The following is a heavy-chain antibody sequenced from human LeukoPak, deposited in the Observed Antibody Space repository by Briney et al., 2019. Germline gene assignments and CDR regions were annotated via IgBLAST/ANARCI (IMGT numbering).Heavy chain of an antibody. Sequence: SETLSLTCTVSGGSISGYYWSWIRQPPGKGLEWIGYIYYSGSTNYNPSLKSRVTISVDTSKNQFSLKLSSVTAADTAVYYCARTYSGYDYWGQGTLVTVSS. CDR2: IYYSGST. CDR3: ARTYSGYDY. CDR1: GGSISGYY. D-gene: IGHD5-12*01. J-gene: IGHJ4*02. V-gene: IGHV4-59*08.